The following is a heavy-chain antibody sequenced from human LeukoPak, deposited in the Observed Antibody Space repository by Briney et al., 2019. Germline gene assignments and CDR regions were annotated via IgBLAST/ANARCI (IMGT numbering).Heavy chain of an antibody. D-gene: IGHD3-10*01. CDR3: TKRIDGAGSYYIDF. V-gene: IGHV3-23*01. CDR2: IGGTDGTT. J-gene: IGHJ4*02. Sequence: PGGSRRLSCAASGFTFRNYVMNWVRQAPGKGLEWVSAIGGTDGTTFYAAFVKGRFTISRDNSRNTLYLQMNSLRAEDTAVYYCTKRIDGAGSYYIDFWGQGIVVTVSS. CDR1: GFTFRNYV.